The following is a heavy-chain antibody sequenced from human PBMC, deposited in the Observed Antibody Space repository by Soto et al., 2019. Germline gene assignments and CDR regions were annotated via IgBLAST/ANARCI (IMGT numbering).Heavy chain of an antibody. D-gene: IGHD3-3*01. CDR3: ARHVLWSGYSPRAFAYYYYGMDV. V-gene: IGHV4-31*03. Sequence: SETLSLTCTVSGVSIRSGGYWSWIRQHPGKGLEWIGTIYYSGNTWYNPSLRSRFTISVDTSNNRFSLELSSVTAADTAVYYCARHVLWSGYSPRAFAYYYYGMDVWGQGTTVT. CDR2: IYYSGNT. J-gene: IGHJ6*02. CDR1: GVSIRSGGY.